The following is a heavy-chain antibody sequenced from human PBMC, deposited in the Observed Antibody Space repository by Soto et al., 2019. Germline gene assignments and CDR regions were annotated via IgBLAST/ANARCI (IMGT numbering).Heavy chain of an antibody. CDR1: GGTFSSYA. Sequence: SVKVSCKASGGTFSSYAISWVRQAPGQGLEWMGGIIPIFGTANYAQKFQGRVTITADESTSTAYMELSSLRSEDTAVYYCARGLVAAGTFDYYYYGMDVWGQGTTVTVSS. CDR3: ARGLVAAGTFDYYYYGMDV. CDR2: IIPIFGTA. D-gene: IGHD6-13*01. V-gene: IGHV1-69*13. J-gene: IGHJ6*02.